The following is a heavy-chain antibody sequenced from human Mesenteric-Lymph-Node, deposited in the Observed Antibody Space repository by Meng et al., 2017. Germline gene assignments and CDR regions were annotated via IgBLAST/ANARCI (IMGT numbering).Heavy chain of an antibody. Sequence: KVSCKGSGYSFTSYWIGWVRQMPGKGLEWMGIIYPGDSDTRYSPSFQGQVTISADKSISTAYLQWSSLKASDTAMYYCARSSYSGSYLVDAFDIWGQGTRVT. V-gene: IGHV5-51*01. D-gene: IGHD1-26*01. CDR1: GYSFTSYW. CDR3: ARSSYSGSYLVDAFDI. CDR2: IYPGDSDT. J-gene: IGHJ3*02.